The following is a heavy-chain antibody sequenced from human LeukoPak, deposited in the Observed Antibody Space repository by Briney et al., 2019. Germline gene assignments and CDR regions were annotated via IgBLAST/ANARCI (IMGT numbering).Heavy chain of an antibody. CDR3: ARGLTTTPNWFDP. V-gene: IGHV3-7*01. CDR2: IKHDSSTI. D-gene: IGHD3-22*01. CDR1: GFIFSDYW. J-gene: IGHJ5*02. Sequence: GGSLGLSCAASGFIFSDYWMNWVRQAPGKGPEWVANIKHDSSTIYSLDSVKGRFTISRDNAKNSLYLQMTNLRVEDTAVYYCARGLTTTPNWFDPWGQGTLVTVSS.